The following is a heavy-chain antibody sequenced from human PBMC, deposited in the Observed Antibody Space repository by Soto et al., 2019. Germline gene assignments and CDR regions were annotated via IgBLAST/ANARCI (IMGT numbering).Heavy chain of an antibody. V-gene: IGHV3-30*18. CDR3: AKDSRSRVLMVYAYYYGMDV. CDR2: ISYDGSNK. CDR1: GFTFSSYG. J-gene: IGHJ6*02. D-gene: IGHD2-8*01. Sequence: QVQLVESGGGVVQPGRSLRLSCAASGFTFSSYGMHWVRQAPGKGLEWVAVISYDGSNKYYADSVKGRFTISRDNSKNTLYLQMNSLRAEDTAVYYCAKDSRSRVLMVYAYYYGMDVWGQGTTVTVSS.